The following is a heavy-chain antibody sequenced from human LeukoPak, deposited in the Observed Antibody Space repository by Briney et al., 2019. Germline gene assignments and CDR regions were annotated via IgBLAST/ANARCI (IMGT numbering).Heavy chain of an antibody. CDR1: GYSISSGYY. D-gene: IGHD6-13*01. CDR3: ARTPQRRSSWYHESDY. Sequence: PSETLSLTCTVSGYSISSGYYWGWIRQPPGKGLEWIGGIYHSGSTYYNPSLKSRVTISVDTSKNQFSLKLSSVTAADTAVYYCARTPQRRSSWYHESDYWGQGTLVTVSS. J-gene: IGHJ4*02. CDR2: IYHSGST. V-gene: IGHV4-38-2*02.